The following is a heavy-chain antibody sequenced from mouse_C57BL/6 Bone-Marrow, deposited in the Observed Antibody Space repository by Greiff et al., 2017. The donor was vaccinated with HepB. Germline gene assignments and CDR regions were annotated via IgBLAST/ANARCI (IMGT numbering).Heavy chain of an antibody. J-gene: IGHJ2*01. CDR2: ISNLAYSI. D-gene: IGHD2-5*01. CDR1: GFTFSDYG. Sequence: DVMLVESGGGLVQPGGSLKLSCAASGFTFSDYGMAWVRQAPRKGPEWVAFISNLAYSIYYADTVTGRFTISRENAKNTLYLEMSSLRSEDTAMYYCARSPYSNYFDYWGQGTTLTVSS. V-gene: IGHV5-15*01. CDR3: ARSPYSNYFDY.